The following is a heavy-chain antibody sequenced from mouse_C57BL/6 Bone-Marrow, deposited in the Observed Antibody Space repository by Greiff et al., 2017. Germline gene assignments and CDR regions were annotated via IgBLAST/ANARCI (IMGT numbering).Heavy chain of an antibody. D-gene: IGHD1-1*01. Sequence: EVHLVESGGGLVQPGGSMKLSCAASGFTFSDAWMDWVRQSPEKGLEWVAEIRNKANNHATYYAESVKGRFTISRDDSKGSVYLQMNSLRAEDTGIYYCTSSYYYDSSYWYFDVWGTGTPVTVSS. CDR2: IRNKANNHAT. J-gene: IGHJ1*03. CDR1: GFTFSDAW. V-gene: IGHV6-6*01. CDR3: TSSYYYDSSYWYFDV.